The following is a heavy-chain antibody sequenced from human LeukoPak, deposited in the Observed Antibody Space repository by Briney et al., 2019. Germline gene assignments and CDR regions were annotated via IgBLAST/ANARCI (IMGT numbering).Heavy chain of an antibody. J-gene: IGHJ4*02. CDR2: INPSGAST. CDR3: ARDVIGSGWNFFDY. Sequence: ASVTVSFKSSLYTFTNYYMHWVRQAPGKGLEWMGIINPSGASTTYAQKFQGRVTMTRDTSISTAYMELSRLRSDDTAVYYCARDVIGSGWNFFDYWGQGTLVTVSS. CDR1: LYTFTNYY. D-gene: IGHD6-19*01. V-gene: IGHV1-46*01.